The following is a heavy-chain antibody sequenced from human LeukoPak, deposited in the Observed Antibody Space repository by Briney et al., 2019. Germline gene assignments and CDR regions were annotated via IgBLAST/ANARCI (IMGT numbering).Heavy chain of an antibody. CDR2: IIPIFGTA. Sequence: SVKVSCKASGGTFSSYAISWVRQAPGQGLEWMGGIIPIFGTANYAQKFQGRVTITTDESTSTAYMELGSLRSEDTAVYYCARGGYSYDFWSGYSSYYYYYMDVWGKGTTVTVSS. J-gene: IGHJ6*03. CDR1: GGTFSSYA. CDR3: ARGGYSYDFWSGYSSYYYYYMDV. V-gene: IGHV1-69*05. D-gene: IGHD3-3*01.